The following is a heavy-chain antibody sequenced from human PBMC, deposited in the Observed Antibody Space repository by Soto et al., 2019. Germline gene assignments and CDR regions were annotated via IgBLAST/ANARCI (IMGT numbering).Heavy chain of an antibody. V-gene: IGHV4-4*02. Sequence: QVQLQESGPGLVKPSGTLSLTCAVSGGSISSSNWWSWVRQPPGKGLEWIGEIYHSGSTNYNPSLRGRVTISVDKSKNQVSLKLSSVTAAATAVYYCARAAMGGSSWPFDYWGQGTLVTVSS. CDR3: ARAAMGGSSWPFDY. D-gene: IGHD6-13*01. CDR2: IYHSGST. J-gene: IGHJ4*02. CDR1: GGSISSSNW.